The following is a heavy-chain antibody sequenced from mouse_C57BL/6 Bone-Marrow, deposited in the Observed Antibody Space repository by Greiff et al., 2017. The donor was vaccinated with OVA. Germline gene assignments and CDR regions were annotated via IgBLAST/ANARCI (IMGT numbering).Heavy chain of an antibody. CDR3: ARWHYGSSSPDY. J-gene: IGHJ2*01. CDR1: GYTFTSYW. CDR2: IHPNSGST. V-gene: IGHV1-64*01. D-gene: IGHD1-1*01. Sequence: VQLQQPGAELVKPGASVKLSCKASGYTFTSYWMHWVKQRPGQGLEWIGMIHPNSGSTNYNEKFKSKATLTVDKSSSTAYMQLSSLTSEDSAVYYCARWHYGSSSPDYWGQGTTLTVSS.